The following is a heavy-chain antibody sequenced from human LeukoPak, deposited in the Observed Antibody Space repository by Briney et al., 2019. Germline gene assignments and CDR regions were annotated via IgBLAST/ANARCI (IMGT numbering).Heavy chain of an antibody. D-gene: IGHD6-13*01. Sequence: ASVKVSCKASGYTFTGYYMHWVRQAPGQGLEWMGWINPNSGGTNYAQKFQGRVTMTRDTSISTAYMELSRLRSDDTAVCYCARDSPYSSSWYTPPGMDVWGQGTTVTVSS. J-gene: IGHJ6*02. V-gene: IGHV1-2*02. CDR2: INPNSGGT. CDR1: GYTFTGYY. CDR3: ARDSPYSSSWYTPPGMDV.